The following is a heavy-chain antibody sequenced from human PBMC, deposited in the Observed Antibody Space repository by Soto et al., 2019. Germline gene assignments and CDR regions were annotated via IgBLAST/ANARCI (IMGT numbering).Heavy chain of an antibody. D-gene: IGHD6-19*01. CDR2: ITAGIGNT. CDR1: GYIFTRYP. V-gene: IGHV1-3*01. Sequence: QVHLVQSGAEVKKPGASVKVSCKASGYIFTRYPMHWVRQAPGQRLEWMGWITAGIGNTKYSHKLQGRVSITRDTSASTVYLELSSLRSEDTAVYFCAREAITVAALLDYWGQGTLVTVSS. CDR3: AREAITVAALLDY. J-gene: IGHJ4*02.